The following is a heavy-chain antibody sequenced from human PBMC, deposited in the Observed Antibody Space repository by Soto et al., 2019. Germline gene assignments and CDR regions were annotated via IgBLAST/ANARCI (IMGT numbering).Heavy chain of an antibody. J-gene: IGHJ6*02. CDR2: ISSNGGST. CDR3: VKSGNGIAARYYYYYGMDV. D-gene: IGHD6-6*01. Sequence: PGGSLRLSCSASGFTFSSYAMHWVRQAPGKGLEYVSAISSNGGSTYYADSVKGRFTISRDNSKNTLYLQMSSLRAEDTAVYYCVKSGNGIAARYYYYYGMDVWGQGTTVTVSS. V-gene: IGHV3-64D*08. CDR1: GFTFSSYA.